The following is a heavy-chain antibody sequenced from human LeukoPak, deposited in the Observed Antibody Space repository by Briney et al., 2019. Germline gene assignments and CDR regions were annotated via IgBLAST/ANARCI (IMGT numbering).Heavy chain of an antibody. D-gene: IGHD6-6*01. J-gene: IGHJ4*02. CDR2: ISGSGGNT. CDR1: RFTFSSYA. CDR3: AKDLEYSSSSSLDY. V-gene: IGHV3-23*01. Sequence: PGGSLRLSCAASRFTFSSYAMSWLRQAPGKGLVWVSAISGSGGNTYYADYVKGRCTISKDNTKNTLYLQMNSLRAEDTAVYYCAKDLEYSSSSSLDYWGQGTLVTVSS.